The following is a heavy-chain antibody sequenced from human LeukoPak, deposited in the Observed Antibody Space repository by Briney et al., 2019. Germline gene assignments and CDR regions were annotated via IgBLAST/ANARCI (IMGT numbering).Heavy chain of an antibody. J-gene: IGHJ3*02. CDR1: GGSISSYY. CDR2: IYYSGST. D-gene: IGHD1-14*01. CDR3: AREGTHDAFDI. V-gene: IGHV4-59*01. Sequence: KTLETLSLTCTVSGGSISSYYWSWIRQPPGKGLEWIGYIYYSGSTNYNPSLKSRVTISVDTSKNQFSLKLSSVTAADTAVYYCAREGTHDAFDIWGQGTMVTVSS.